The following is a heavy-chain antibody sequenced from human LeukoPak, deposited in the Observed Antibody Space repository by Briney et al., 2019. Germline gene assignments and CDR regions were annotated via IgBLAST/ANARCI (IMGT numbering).Heavy chain of an antibody. J-gene: IGHJ4*02. Sequence: SCKASGGTFSSYAMSWVRQAPGKGLEWVSAISGSGGSTYYADSVKGRFTISRDNSKNTLYLQMNSLRAEDTAVYYCAKDESVTWTQAFDYWGQGTLVTVSS. CDR1: GGTFSSYA. CDR3: AKDESVTWTQAFDY. CDR2: ISGSGGST. D-gene: IGHD4-11*01. V-gene: IGHV3-23*01.